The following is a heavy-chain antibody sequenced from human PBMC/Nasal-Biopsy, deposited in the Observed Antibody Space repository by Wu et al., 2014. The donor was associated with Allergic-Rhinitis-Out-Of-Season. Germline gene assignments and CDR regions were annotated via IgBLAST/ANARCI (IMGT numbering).Heavy chain of an antibody. CDR3: AKRAFYWYFDL. Sequence: TLSLTCTVSGDSIGRYQWTWIRQPAGGDVEWIGRISSSGSTKYSFSLKSRVTMSVDMSKNQFSLKLTSVTAADTAVYFCAKRAFYWYFDLW. J-gene: IGHJ2*01. CDR2: ISSSGST. CDR1: GDSIGRYQ. V-gene: IGHV4-4*07.